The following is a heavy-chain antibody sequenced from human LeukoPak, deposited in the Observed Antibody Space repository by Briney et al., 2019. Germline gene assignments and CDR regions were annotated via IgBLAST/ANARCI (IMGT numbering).Heavy chain of an antibody. CDR2: ISYDGSNK. Sequence: GGSLRLSCAASGFTFSSYGMHWVRQAPGKGLEWVAVISYDGSNKYYADSVKGRFTISRDNSKNTLYLQMNSLRAEDTAVYYCAKDWYSSSWSQGAFDIWGQGTMVTVSS. V-gene: IGHV3-30*18. CDR3: AKDWYSSSWSQGAFDI. CDR1: GFTFSSYG. J-gene: IGHJ3*02. D-gene: IGHD6-13*01.